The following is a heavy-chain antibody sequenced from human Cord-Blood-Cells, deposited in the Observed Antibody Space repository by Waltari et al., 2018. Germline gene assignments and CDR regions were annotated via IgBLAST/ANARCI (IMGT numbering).Heavy chain of an antibody. V-gene: IGHV4-34*01. CDR2: INHSGST. CDR1: GGSFSGYY. CDR3: ARIQGRIAAAANWFDP. Sequence: QVQLQQWGAGLLKPSETLSLTCAVYGGSFSGYYWSWIRQPPGKGLEWIGEINHSGSTNYNPSLKRRVTISVDPSKNQFSLKLSSVTAADTAVYYCARIQGRIAAAANWFDPWGQGTLVTVSS. D-gene: IGHD6-13*01. J-gene: IGHJ5*02.